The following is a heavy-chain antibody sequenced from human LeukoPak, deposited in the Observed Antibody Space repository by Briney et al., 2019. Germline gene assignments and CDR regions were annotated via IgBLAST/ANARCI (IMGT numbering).Heavy chain of an antibody. CDR1: GFTFSSYS. Sequence: PGGSLRLSCAASGFTFSSYSMNWVRQAPGKGLEWVSYISSSGSTRYYADSVKGRFTISRDNAKNSLYLQMNSLRAEDTAVYYCARDPTFGSGSYFDYWGQGTLVTVSS. CDR2: ISSSGSTR. J-gene: IGHJ4*02. CDR3: ARDPTFGSGSYFDY. V-gene: IGHV3-48*04. D-gene: IGHD3-10*01.